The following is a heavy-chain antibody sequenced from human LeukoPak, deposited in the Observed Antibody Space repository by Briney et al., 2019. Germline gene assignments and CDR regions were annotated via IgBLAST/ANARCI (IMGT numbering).Heavy chain of an antibody. CDR3: ARDASTYYDFWSGYYRDY. CDR2: INPNSGGT. CDR1: GYTFTGYY. Sequence: ASVKVSCKASGYTFTGYYMHWVRQAPGQGLEWMGWINPNSGGTNYAQKFQGRVTMTRDTSISTAYMELSRLRSDDTAVYYCARDASTYYDFWSGYYRDYWGQGTLVTVSS. D-gene: IGHD3-3*01. J-gene: IGHJ4*02. V-gene: IGHV1-2*02.